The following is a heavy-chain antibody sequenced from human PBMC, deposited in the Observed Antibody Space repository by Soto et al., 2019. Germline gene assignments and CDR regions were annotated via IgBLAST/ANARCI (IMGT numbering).Heavy chain of an antibody. D-gene: IGHD1-20*01. V-gene: IGHV3-30*18. CDR2: ISYDGSNK. CDR1: GFTFSGYG. Sequence: QVQLVESGGGVVQPGRSLRLSCAASGFTFSGYGMHWVRQAPGKGLEWVAVISYDGSNKYYADSVKGRFTISRDNSKNTLYLQMNSLRAEDTAGYYCAKEGAYNWNYYYYYYMDVWGKGTTVTVSS. J-gene: IGHJ6*03. CDR3: AKEGAYNWNYYYYYYMDV.